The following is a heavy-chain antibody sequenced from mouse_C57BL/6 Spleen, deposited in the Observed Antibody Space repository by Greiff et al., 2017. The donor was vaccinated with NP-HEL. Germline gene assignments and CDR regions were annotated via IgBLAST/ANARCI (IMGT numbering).Heavy chain of an antibody. J-gene: IGHJ1*03. V-gene: IGHV1-54*01. CDR2: INHGSGGT. D-gene: IGHD2-3*01. CDR3: ARWLLIWYFDV. Sequence: VQLQQSGAELVRPGPSVKVSCQASGYAFTNYLIEWVQQRPGQGLEWIGVINHGSGGTNYNEKFKGKATMTAAKSSIAAYMQLSSLTSEDSAVYFCARWLLIWYFDVWGTGTTVTVSS. CDR1: GYAFTNYL.